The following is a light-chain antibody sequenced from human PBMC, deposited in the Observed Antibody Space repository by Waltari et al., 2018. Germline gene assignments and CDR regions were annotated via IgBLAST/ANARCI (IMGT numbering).Light chain of an antibody. J-gene: IGLJ2*01. CDR3: SSYTSSSTLVV. CDR2: DVS. Sequence: QSVLTQPAPVSGSPGQSITISCSGTSSDVGGYNFFSWYQQHPGKAPKLIIYDVSNRPSGVSNRFSGSKSGNTASLTISGLQAEDEADYYCSSYTSSSTLVVFGGGTKLTVL. V-gene: IGLV2-14*01. CDR1: SSDVGGYNF.